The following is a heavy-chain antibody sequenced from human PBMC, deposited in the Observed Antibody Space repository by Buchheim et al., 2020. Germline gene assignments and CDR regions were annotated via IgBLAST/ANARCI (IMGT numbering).Heavy chain of an antibody. V-gene: IGHV4-30-4*01. CDR3: ARDRMSGYALGGSYGMDV. D-gene: IGHD5-12*01. CDR1: GGSISSGDYY. CDR2: IYYSGST. J-gene: IGHJ6*02. Sequence: QVQLQESGPGLVKPSQTLSLTCTVSGGSISSGDYYWSWIRQPPGKGLEWIGYIYYSGSTYYNPSLKSRVTISVDTSKNQFSLKLNSVTAADTAVYYCARDRMSGYALGGSYGMDVWGQGTT.